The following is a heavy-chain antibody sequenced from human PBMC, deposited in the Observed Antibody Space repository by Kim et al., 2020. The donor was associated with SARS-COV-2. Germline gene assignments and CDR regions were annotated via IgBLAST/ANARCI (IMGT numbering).Heavy chain of an antibody. CDR3: AKGHYYDSSGYYLGGGFDY. Sequence: GGSLRLSCAASGFTFSSYAMSWVRQAPGKGLEWVSAISGSGGSTYYADSVKGRFTISRDNSKNTLYLQMNSLRAEDTAVYYCAKGHYYDSSGYYLGGGFDYWGQGTLVTVSS. CDR1: GFTFSSYA. V-gene: IGHV3-23*01. J-gene: IGHJ4*02. D-gene: IGHD3-22*01. CDR2: ISGSGGST.